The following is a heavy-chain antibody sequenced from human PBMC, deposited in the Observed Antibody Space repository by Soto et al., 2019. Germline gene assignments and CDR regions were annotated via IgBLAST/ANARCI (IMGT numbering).Heavy chain of an antibody. V-gene: IGHV4-59*01. CDR2: IYYSGST. J-gene: IGHJ4*02. CDR3: AREKSSSSWFDY. CDR1: GGSISSYY. D-gene: IGHD6-13*01. Sequence: PSETLSLTCTVSGGSISSYYWSWMRQPPGKGLEWIGYIYYSGSTNYNPSLKSRVTISVDTSKNQFSLKLSSVTAADTAVYYCAREKSSSSWFDYWGQGTLVTVSS.